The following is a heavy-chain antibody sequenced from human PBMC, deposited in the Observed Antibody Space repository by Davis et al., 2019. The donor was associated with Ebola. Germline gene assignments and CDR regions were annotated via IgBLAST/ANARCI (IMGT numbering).Heavy chain of an antibody. CDR1: GGSISSGDYY. Sequence: MPSETLSLTCTVSGGSISSGDYYWSWIRQPPGKGLEWIGSIYHSGSTYYNLKSRVTISVDTSKNQFSMNLSSVTAADTAVYYCARQRYSYGFGYWGQGTLVTVSS. CDR3: ARQRYSYGFGY. J-gene: IGHJ4*02. V-gene: IGHV4-39*01. D-gene: IGHD5-18*01. CDR2: IYHSGST.